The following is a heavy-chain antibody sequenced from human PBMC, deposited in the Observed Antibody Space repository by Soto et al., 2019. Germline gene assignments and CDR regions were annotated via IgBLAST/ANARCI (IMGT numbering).Heavy chain of an antibody. J-gene: IGHJ4*02. D-gene: IGHD4-17*01. CDR3: SRIDYGDYVGFGY. CDR1: GYTFTSYG. Sequence: QVQLVQSGAEVKKPGASVKVSCKASGYTFTSYGISWVRQAPGQRLEWMGWISAYNGNTTYAQKLQGRVTMTTDTATGTAYMEWSSQRSDDTAVHYCSRIDYGDYVGFGYWGQRSLVVV. CDR2: ISAYNGNT. V-gene: IGHV1-18*01.